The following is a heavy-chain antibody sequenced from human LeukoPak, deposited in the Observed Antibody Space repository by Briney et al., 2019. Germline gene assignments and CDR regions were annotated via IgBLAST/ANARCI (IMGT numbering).Heavy chain of an antibody. CDR2: IYYRGST. Sequence: SETLSLTCTVSGDSISSGSYFWGWIRQPPGKGLEWIGNIYYRGSTYYNPSLKSRVTISIDTSKNQFSLKLSSVTAADTAVYYCARRDYYDPHFDYWGQGTLVTVST. CDR3: ARRDYYDPHFDY. J-gene: IGHJ4*02. D-gene: IGHD3-22*01. CDR1: GDSISSGSYF. V-gene: IGHV4-39*01.